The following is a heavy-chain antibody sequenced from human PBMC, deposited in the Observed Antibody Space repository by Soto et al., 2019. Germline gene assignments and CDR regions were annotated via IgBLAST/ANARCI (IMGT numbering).Heavy chain of an antibody. CDR3: GRGWAEVTAPDY. CDR1: GFTVSSKY. CDR2: IYTDDST. V-gene: IGHV3-66*01. J-gene: IGHJ4*02. D-gene: IGHD2-21*02. Sequence: EVQLVESGGGLVQPGGSLRLSCAASGFTVSSKYMTWVRQAPGKGLEWVTVIYTDDSTYYEDSVKGRFTISRDNSKNTLYLQMNSLRAEDTAAYYCGRGWAEVTAPDYWGQGTLVTVSS.